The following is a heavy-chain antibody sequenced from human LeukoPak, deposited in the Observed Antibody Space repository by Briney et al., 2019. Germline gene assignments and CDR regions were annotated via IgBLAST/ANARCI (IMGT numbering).Heavy chain of an antibody. V-gene: IGHV3-23*01. CDR3: AKGQWELAAGDYFDY. J-gene: IGHJ4*02. CDR2: ISGSGGST. Sequence: PGGSLRQSCSAPGFTFSSYAISTGPQAPAKGLERVSAISGSGGSTYYADSVKGRFTISRDNSKNTRYLQMNSLRAEDTAVYYCAKGQWELAAGDYFDYWGQGTLVTVSS. CDR1: GFTFSSYA. D-gene: IGHD1-26*01.